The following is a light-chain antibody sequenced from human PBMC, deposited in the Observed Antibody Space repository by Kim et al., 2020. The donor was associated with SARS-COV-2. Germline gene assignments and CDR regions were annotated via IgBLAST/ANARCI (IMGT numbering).Light chain of an antibody. V-gene: IGKV1-39*01. CDR3: QQRYSTPYT. J-gene: IGKJ2*01. Sequence: DIQMTQSPSSLSASVGDRVTITCRASQSISSYLNWYQQKPGKAPKLLIYAASSLQSGVPSRFSGSGSGTDFTLTISSLQPEDFATYYCQQRYSTPYTFGQGTKREI. CDR2: AAS. CDR1: QSISSY.